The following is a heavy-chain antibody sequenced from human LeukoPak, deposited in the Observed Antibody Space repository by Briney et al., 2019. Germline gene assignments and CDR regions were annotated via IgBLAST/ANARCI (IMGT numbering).Heavy chain of an antibody. J-gene: IGHJ3*02. D-gene: IGHD6-19*01. CDR2: ISTYTGNP. CDR1: GYTLTRNA. Sequence: GASVKVSCKASGYTLTRNAMSWVRQAPGQGLEWMGWISTYTGNPTYAQGFTGRFVFSLDTSVSTAYLQISSLKAEDTALYYCARERFSGWFGAFDIWGQGTMVTVSS. V-gene: IGHV7-4-1*02. CDR3: ARERFSGWFGAFDI.